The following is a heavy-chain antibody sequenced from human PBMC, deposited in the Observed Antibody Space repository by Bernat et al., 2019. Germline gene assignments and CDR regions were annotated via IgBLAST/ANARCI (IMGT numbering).Heavy chain of an antibody. CDR2: ISSNGSTI. V-gene: IGHV3-48*01. Sequence: EVQLVESGGGLVQPGGSLRLSCAASALTFSTYNFTWVRQAPGKGLEWLSYISSNGSTIYYAASVKCRFTNSRDNAKNSLYLQINSLRAEDTAVYYCASEDRGTSYWGQGTLVTVSS. CDR1: ALTFSTYN. D-gene: IGHD3-16*01. J-gene: IGHJ4*02. CDR3: ASEDRGTSY.